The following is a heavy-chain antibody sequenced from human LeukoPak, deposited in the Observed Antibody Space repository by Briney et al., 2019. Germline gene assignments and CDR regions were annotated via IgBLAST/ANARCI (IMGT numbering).Heavy chain of an antibody. Sequence: GGSLRLSCAASGFTFSSYAMHWVRQAPGKGLEWVAVISYDGSNKYYADSVKGRFTISRDNSKNTLYLQMNSLRAEDTAVYYCARDLVDYYDSRGYYPPSYWGQGTLVTVSS. CDR1: GFTFSSYA. V-gene: IGHV3-30-3*01. CDR2: ISYDGSNK. J-gene: IGHJ4*02. D-gene: IGHD3-22*01. CDR3: ARDLVDYYDSRGYYPPSY.